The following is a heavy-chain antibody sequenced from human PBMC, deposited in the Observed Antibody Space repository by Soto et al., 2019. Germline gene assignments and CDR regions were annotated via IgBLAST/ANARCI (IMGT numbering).Heavy chain of an antibody. CDR2: ISSSSSTI. CDR3: AIEYYDFWSLWFVS. CDR1: GFTFSRYS. D-gene: IGHD3-3*01. Sequence: GGSLRLSCAASGFTFSRYSMNWVRQAPGKGLEWVSYISSSSSTIYYADSVKGRFTISRDNAKNSLYLQMNSLRAEATAVYYCAIEYYDFWSLWFVSWGEGTLVTVSP. V-gene: IGHV3-48*01. J-gene: IGHJ5*01.